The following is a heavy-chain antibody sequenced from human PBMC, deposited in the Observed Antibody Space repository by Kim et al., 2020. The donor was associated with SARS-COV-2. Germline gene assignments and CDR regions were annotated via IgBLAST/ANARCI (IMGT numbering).Heavy chain of an antibody. J-gene: IGHJ4*02. D-gene: IGHD3-16*01. CDR1: GGHINTSHYY. CDR2: IYHRGST. V-gene: IGHV4-39*01. CDR3: ARRTEAGGEFDF. Sequence: SETLSLTCSVSGGHINTSHYYWAWIRQPPGKGLEWIGTIYHRGSTYYNPSLKSRVTISVDTSRNQFSPNLSSVPAADAAVYYCARRTEAGGEFDFWGQGT.